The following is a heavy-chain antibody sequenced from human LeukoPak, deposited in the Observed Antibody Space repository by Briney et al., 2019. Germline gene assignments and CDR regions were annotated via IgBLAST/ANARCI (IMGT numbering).Heavy chain of an antibody. CDR2: INLNSGVT. Sequence: ASVKVSCKASGYTFTDYYMHWIRQAPGQGLEWMGRINLNSGVTNYAQNFQGRVTMTRDTSISTAYMELSRLRSDDTAVYYCARETGGSSLIYFDYWGRGTLVTVSS. J-gene: IGHJ4*02. CDR1: GYTFTDYY. V-gene: IGHV1-2*06. D-gene: IGHD1-26*01. CDR3: ARETGGSSLIYFDY.